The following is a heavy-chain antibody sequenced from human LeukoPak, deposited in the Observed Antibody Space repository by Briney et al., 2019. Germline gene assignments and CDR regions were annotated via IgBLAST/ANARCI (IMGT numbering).Heavy chain of an antibody. CDR3: ARALCDDAKCKYYVKMDV. J-gene: IGHJ6*04. V-gene: IGHV1-8*02. Sequence: GASVKVSCKASGYTFTNYDSNWVRQAPGQGLEWMGWMNPNNGNKGNAQKFQGRFTMTTNNPISTAYMELSSLSSEDTAVYYCARALCDDAKCKYYVKMDVWGKGTTVTVSS. CDR2: MNPNNGNK. CDR1: GYTFTNYD. D-gene: IGHD2/OR15-2a*01.